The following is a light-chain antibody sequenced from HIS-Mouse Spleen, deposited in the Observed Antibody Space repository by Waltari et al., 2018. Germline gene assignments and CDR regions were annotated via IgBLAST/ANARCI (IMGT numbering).Light chain of an antibody. CDR3: AAWDDSLNGWV. CDR2: SNN. J-gene: IGLJ3*02. V-gene: IGLV1-44*01. CDR1: SSNIGSNT. Sequence: QSVLTQPPSASGTPGQRVTIPCSGSSSNIGSNTVNWYQPLPGTAPKLIIYSNNQRPSGVPDRFSGSKSGTSASLAISGLQSEDEADYYCAAWDDSLNGWVFGRGTKLTVL.